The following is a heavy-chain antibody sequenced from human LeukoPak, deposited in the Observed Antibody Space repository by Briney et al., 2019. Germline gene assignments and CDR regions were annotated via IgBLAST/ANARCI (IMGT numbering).Heavy chain of an antibody. CDR3: ARGPDYGGNIWVDY. J-gene: IGHJ4*02. CDR2: IYYSGST. CDR1: GGSISSSSYY. D-gene: IGHD4-23*01. V-gene: IGHV4-39*07. Sequence: PSETLSLTCTVSGGSISSSSYYWGWIRQPPGKGLEWIGSIYYSGSTYYNPSLKSRVTISVDTSKNQFSLKLSSVTAADTAVYYCARGPDYGGNIWVDYWGQGTLVTVSS.